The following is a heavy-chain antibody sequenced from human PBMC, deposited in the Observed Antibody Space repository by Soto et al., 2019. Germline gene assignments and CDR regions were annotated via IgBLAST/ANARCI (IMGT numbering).Heavy chain of an antibody. V-gene: IGHV3-23*01. CDR1: GFPFSGYA. CDR3: RLEGVPTASAPAN. Sequence: GESLKISCAASGFPFSGYAISWVRQAPGKGLEWVSTIDGSGSGTYYADSLQGRFTISRDNSKSTAYLQMNGLRADDAAMYFCRLEGVPTASAPANWGQGTLVTVSS. J-gene: IGHJ4*02. D-gene: IGHD2-2*01. CDR2: IDGSGSGT.